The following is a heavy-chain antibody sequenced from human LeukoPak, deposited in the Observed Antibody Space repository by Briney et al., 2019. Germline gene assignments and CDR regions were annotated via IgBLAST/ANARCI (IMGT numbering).Heavy chain of an antibody. D-gene: IGHD3-9*01. CDR3: ARVKATGSPYGIRGGY. CDR2: ISAYNGNT. CDR1: GYTFTSYG. Sequence: ASVKVSCKASGYTFTSYGISWVRQAPGQGLEWMGWISAYNGNTNYAQKLQGRVTMTTDTSTSTAYMELRSLRSDDTAVYYCARVKATGSPYGIRGGYWGQGTLVTVSS. J-gene: IGHJ4*02. V-gene: IGHV1-18*01.